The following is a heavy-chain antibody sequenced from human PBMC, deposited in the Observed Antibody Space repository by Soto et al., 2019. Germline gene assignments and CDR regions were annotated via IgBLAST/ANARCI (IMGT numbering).Heavy chain of an antibody. CDR3: AGHTLHSSSWYEGGYYYYGMDV. J-gene: IGHJ6*02. Sequence: SETLSLTCTVSGGSISSYYWSWIRQPPGKGLEWIGYIYYSGSTNYNPSLKSRVTISVDTSKNQFSLKLSSVTAADTAVYYCAGHTLHSSSWYEGGYYYYGMDVWGQGTTVTVSS. CDR2: IYYSGST. CDR1: GGSISSYY. D-gene: IGHD6-13*01. V-gene: IGHV4-59*01.